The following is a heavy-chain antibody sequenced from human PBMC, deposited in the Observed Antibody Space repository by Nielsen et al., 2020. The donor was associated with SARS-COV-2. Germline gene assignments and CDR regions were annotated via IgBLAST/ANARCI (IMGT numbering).Heavy chain of an antibody. CDR2: IKSKTDGGTT. J-gene: IGHJ4*02. CDR3: TTDRIVLMVYAIDPFDY. V-gene: IGHV3-15*01. D-gene: IGHD2-8*01. Sequence: GESLKISCAASGFTFSNAWMSWVRQAPGKGLEWVGRIKSKTDGGTTDYAAPVKDRFTISRDDSKNTLYLQMNSLKTEDTAVYYCTTDRIVLMVYAIDPFDYWGQGTLVTVSS. CDR1: GFTFSNAW.